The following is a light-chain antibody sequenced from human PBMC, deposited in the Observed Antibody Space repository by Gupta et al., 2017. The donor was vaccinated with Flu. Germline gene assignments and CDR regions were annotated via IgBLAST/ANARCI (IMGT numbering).Light chain of an antibody. Sequence: SYELPQPPSLSVSPGQPASNTGSASAWPKQYAYWYQQRPGHAPVFVIYKDTGRPSGTPERFSGSSSGTTVTFTISAVQAEDEAEYYGHSSDLENICVVFGGGTKVTVL. CDR1: AWPKQY. V-gene: IGLV3-25*03. CDR2: KDT. J-gene: IGLJ2*01. CDR3: HSSDLENICVV.